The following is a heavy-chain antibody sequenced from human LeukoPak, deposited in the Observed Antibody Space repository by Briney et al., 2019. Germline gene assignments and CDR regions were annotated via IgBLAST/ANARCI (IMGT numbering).Heavy chain of an antibody. Sequence: PSETLSLTCTVSGGSISSYYWSWTRQPAGKGLEWIGRIYTSGSTNYNPSLKSRVTMSVDTTKNQFSLKLSSVTAADTAVYYCARETSRDGYNLAIDYWGQGTLVTVSS. CDR3: ARETSRDGYNLAIDY. V-gene: IGHV4-4*07. D-gene: IGHD5-24*01. CDR1: GGSISSYY. J-gene: IGHJ4*02. CDR2: IYTSGST.